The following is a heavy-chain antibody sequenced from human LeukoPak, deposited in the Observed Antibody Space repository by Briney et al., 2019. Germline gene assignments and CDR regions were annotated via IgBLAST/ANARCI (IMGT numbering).Heavy chain of an antibody. J-gene: IGHJ4*02. Sequence: GGSLRLSCAASGFTFSIYSMNWVRQAPGKGLEWVSPISSDSTYIYYADSVKGRFTISRDNAKNSLFLQMNSLRAEDTALYYCARDFSRVSEYWGQGTLVTVSS. CDR3: ARDFSRVSEY. CDR2: ISSDSTYI. D-gene: IGHD6-13*01. V-gene: IGHV3-21*01. CDR1: GFTFSIYS.